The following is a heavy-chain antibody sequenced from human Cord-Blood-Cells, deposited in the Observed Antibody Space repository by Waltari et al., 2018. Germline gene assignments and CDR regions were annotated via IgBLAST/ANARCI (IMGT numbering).Heavy chain of an antibody. Sequence: QVQLVESGGGVVQPGRSLSLSCSSYAFTFSRNGMPSARQAPSKGLEWVAVIWYDGSNKYYTNSVKGRFTISREKSKNTLYLQMNSLRAEDTAMYYCAKEAFDIWGQGTIVTGSS. CDR1: AFTFSRNG. V-gene: IGHV3-33*03. J-gene: IGHJ3*02. CDR3: AKEAFDI. CDR2: IWYDGSNK.